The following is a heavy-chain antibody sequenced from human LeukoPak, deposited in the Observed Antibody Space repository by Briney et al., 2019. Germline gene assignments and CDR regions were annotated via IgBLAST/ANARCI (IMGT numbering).Heavy chain of an antibody. D-gene: IGHD6-19*01. CDR3: ARDRGGSGWPIFDS. Sequence: GGSLTLSCAPSGFTFSNYNMNWVRQAPRKGGNGIAYIARSSSPIYDADSVKGRFTISRDNAKNSLYLQMNSLRAEDTAVYYCARDRGGSGWPIFDSWGQGTLVTVSS. V-gene: IGHV3-48*01. CDR1: GFTFSNYN. J-gene: IGHJ4*02. CDR2: IARSSSPI.